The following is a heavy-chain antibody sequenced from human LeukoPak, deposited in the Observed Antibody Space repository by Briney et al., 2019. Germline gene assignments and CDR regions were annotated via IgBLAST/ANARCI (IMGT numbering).Heavy chain of an antibody. CDR3: AEARYNSGWYDD. CDR1: GFTFSSYA. V-gene: IGHV3-23*01. D-gene: IGHD6-13*01. Sequence: GGSLRLSCAASGFTFSSYAMSWVRQAPGKGLEWVSVIGGSSATTYYADSGKGRFTISRDNSKNMLYLQMSSLRAEDTAVYYCAEARYNSGWYDDWGQGTLVTVSS. CDR2: IGGSSATT. J-gene: IGHJ4*02.